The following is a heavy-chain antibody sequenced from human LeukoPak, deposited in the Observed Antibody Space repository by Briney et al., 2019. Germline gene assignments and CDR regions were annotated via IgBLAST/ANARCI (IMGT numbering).Heavy chain of an antibody. CDR3: ARDLRLSSGYYGAFDI. Sequence: GGSLRLSCAASGFTFSDYYMSWIRQAPGKGLEWVSYISSSGSTIYYADSVKGRFTISRDNAKNSLYLQMNSLRAEDTAVYYCARDLRLSSGYYGAFDIWGQGTMVTVSS. V-gene: IGHV3-11*04. CDR2: ISSSGSTI. J-gene: IGHJ3*02. CDR1: GFTFSDYY. D-gene: IGHD3-22*01.